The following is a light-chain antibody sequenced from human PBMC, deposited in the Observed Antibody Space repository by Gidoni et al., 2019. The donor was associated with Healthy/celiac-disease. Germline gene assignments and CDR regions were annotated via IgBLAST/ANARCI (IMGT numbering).Light chain of an antibody. CDR1: QSVSSSY. Sequence: IVLTQSPGTLSLSPGERATLSCRASQSVSSSYLAWYQQKPGQAPRLLIYGASSRATGIPDRFSGSGSGTDFTLTISRLDPEDFAVYYCQQYGSSLLTFGGGTKVEIK. V-gene: IGKV3-20*01. CDR2: GAS. CDR3: QQYGSSLLT. J-gene: IGKJ4*01.